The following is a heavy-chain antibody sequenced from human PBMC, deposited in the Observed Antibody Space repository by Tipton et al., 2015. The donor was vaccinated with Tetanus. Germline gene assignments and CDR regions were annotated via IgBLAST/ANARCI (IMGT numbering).Heavy chain of an antibody. CDR2: IYESGDT. CDR1: GGSIRGGTFY. Sequence: TLSLTCTVSGGSIRGGTFYWGWIRQPPGKGLEWIGSIYESGDTYYIPSLKSRVTISGDTSKNQFSLNLNSMAAADTGVYYCARHQSGYFTPFDYWGQGNLVTVSS. CDR3: ARHQSGYFTPFDY. V-gene: IGHV4-39*01. D-gene: IGHD3-3*01. J-gene: IGHJ4*02.